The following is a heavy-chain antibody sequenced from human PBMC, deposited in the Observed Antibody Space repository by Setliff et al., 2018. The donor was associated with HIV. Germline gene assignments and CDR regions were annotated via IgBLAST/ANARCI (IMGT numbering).Heavy chain of an antibody. J-gene: IGHJ3*02. CDR1: GGSISSSSYY. V-gene: IGHV4-39*01. CDR2: IYYNGST. D-gene: IGHD3-10*01. CDR3: ARQGYGGVTTVRKGFDI. Sequence: SETLSLTCTVYGGSISSSSYYWGWIRQPPGKGLEWIGSIYYNGSTYYNPSLKRRVTIAVDTSKDQFSLKLSSVTAADTAVYSCARQGYGGVTTVRKGFDIWGQGTMVTVSS.